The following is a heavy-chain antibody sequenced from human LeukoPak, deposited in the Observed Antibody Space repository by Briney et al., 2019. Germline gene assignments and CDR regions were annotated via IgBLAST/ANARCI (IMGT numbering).Heavy chain of an antibody. D-gene: IGHD5-18*01. V-gene: IGHV4-61*09. J-gene: IGHJ3*02. CDR1: GGSISSGSYY. Sequence: SQTLSLTCTVSGGSISSGSYYWSWIRQPPGKGLEWIGYIYHSGSTNYNPSLKSRVTISVDTSKNQFSLKVTSVTAADTAVYYCARHGDTAKDDVFDIWGQGTMVTVSS. CDR3: ARHGDTAKDDVFDI. CDR2: IYHSGST.